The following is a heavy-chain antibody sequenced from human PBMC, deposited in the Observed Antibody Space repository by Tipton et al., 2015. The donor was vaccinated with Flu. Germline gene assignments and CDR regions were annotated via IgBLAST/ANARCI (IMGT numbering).Heavy chain of an antibody. J-gene: IGHJ3*02. V-gene: IGHV4-59*08. CDR1: GGSITTYY. Sequence: LRLSCTVSGGSITTYYWGWIRQSPGKGLEWIGYIYDSGSTNYNPSLKSRVTISVDTSKNQFSLKLTSVTAADTAVYYCARRDYDILTGSRAFDIWGQGTMVTVSP. CDR3: ARRDYDILTGSRAFDI. CDR2: IYDSGST. D-gene: IGHD3-9*01.